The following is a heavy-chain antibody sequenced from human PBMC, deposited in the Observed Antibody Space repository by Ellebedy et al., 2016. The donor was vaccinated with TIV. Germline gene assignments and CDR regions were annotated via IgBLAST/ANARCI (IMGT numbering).Heavy chain of an antibody. CDR2: ISAYNDNT. V-gene: IGHV1-18*04. CDR1: GYTFXSYG. D-gene: IGHD1-26*01. J-gene: IGHJ4*02. Sequence: AASVKVSCKASGYTFXSYGIXWVRHPPGQGLDWMGWISAYNDNTNYAQKLQGRVTMTTDTSTSTAYMELRSLRSDDTAVYYCGRDGGQGVGAVGYWGQGTLVTVSS. CDR3: GRDGGQGVGAVGY.